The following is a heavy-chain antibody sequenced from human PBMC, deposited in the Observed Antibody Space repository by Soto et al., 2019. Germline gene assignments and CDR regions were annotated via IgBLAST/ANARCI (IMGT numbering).Heavy chain of an antibody. V-gene: IGHV1-69*13. CDR2: IIPIFGTA. Sequence: GASVKVSCKASGGTFSSYAISWVRQAPGQGLEWMGGIIPIFGTANYAQKFQGRVTITADESASTAYMELSSLRSEDTAVYYCARPTEFPKQQLVRVSDYYYNGMDVWGQGTTVTVSS. CDR1: GGTFSSYA. CDR3: ARPTEFPKQQLVRVSDYYYNGMDV. D-gene: IGHD6-13*01. J-gene: IGHJ6*02.